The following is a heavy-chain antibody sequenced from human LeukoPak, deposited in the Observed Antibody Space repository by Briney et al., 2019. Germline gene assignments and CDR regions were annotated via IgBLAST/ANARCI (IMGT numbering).Heavy chain of an antibody. CDR3: ARAQAFSDF. V-gene: IGHV4-59*08. CDR2: IYYSGST. J-gene: IGHJ4*02. Sequence: SETLSLTCTVSGGSISSYYWSWIRQPPGKGLEWIGYIYYSGSTNYNPSLKSRVTISVDTSKNQFSLKLSSVTAADTAVYYCARAQAFSDFWGQGTLVTVSS. D-gene: IGHD3-3*01. CDR1: GGSISSYY.